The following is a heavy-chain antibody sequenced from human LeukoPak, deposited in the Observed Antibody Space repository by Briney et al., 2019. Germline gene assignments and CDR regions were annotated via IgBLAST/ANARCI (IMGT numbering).Heavy chain of an antibody. CDR3: ATDHERAGDISLFYLDV. D-gene: IGHD7-27*01. J-gene: IGHJ6*03. CDR1: GFTFTNYG. CDR2: ISTSNGNT. Sequence: ASVKVSCKASGFTFTNYGITWVRQAPGQGLEWMGWISTSNGNTNYGQKVQGRVTMTTDTSTNTAYMELRSLRSDDTALYYCATDHERAGDISLFYLDVWGKGTTVTVSS. V-gene: IGHV1-18*01.